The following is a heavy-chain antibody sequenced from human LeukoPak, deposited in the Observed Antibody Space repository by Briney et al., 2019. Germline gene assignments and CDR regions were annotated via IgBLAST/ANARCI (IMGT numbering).Heavy chain of an antibody. CDR1: GFTFSSYG. CDR2: IRYDGSNK. V-gene: IGHV3-30*02. CDR3: SRHDDGAGTYYFSYYMDV. Sequence: GGSLRLSCAASGFTFSSYGMHWVRQAPGKGLEWVAFIRYDGSNKYYADSVKGRFTISRDNSKNTLYLQMNSLRAEDTATYFCSRHDDGAGTYYFSYYMDVWGRGTTVTVSS. J-gene: IGHJ6*03. D-gene: IGHD3-10*01.